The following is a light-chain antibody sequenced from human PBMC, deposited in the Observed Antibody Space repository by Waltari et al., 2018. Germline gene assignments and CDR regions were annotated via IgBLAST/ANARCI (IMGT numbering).Light chain of an antibody. CDR1: QSLVHSAGNTR. CDR2: HVS. Sequence: DVVMTQSPLSLPVTLGQPASISCRSSQSLVHSAGNTRLYWLQKRPGQAPRPLIHHVSDRDSGVPVRFSGSGSGTDFTLKISRVEADDVGDYYCMQYIQWPHTFGQGTKLEIK. CDR3: MQYIQWPHT. J-gene: IGKJ2*01. V-gene: IGKV2-30*02.